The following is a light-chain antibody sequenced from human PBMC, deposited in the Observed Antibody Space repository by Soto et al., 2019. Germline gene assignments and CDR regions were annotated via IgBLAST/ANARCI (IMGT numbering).Light chain of an antibody. CDR2: DTP. Sequence: DIVVTQSPAPRSASPVERVTLSCRASQFVSSRLAWYQQRPGQVPRLLIYDTPTRAPGISARFSGSGSGTEFTLSINSLQSEDFAVYYFQQYNNWPRTFGKGTKVDIK. CDR3: QQYNNWPRT. J-gene: IGKJ1*01. CDR1: QFVSSR. V-gene: IGKV3-15*01.